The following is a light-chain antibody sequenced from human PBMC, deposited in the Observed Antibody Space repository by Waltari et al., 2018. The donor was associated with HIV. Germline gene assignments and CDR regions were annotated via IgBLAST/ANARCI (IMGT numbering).Light chain of an antibody. Sequence: DIVMTQSPDSLAVSLGERATINCKASQSILFFSNTKNCLAWFQQKPGQPPKLLIYWASTREIGVPDRFSGSESGTDFTLTISTLQAEDVGVYYCQQYYDIPYTFGQGTKLEIK. CDR3: QQYYDIPYT. J-gene: IGKJ2*01. V-gene: IGKV4-1*01. CDR1: QSILFFSNTKNC. CDR2: WAS.